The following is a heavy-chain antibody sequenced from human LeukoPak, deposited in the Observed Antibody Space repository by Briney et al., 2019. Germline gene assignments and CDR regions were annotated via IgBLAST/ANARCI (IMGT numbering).Heavy chain of an antibody. V-gene: IGHV1-69*04. CDR1: GGTFSSYA. D-gene: IGHD4-17*01. CDR2: IIPILGIA. Sequence: GASVKVSCKASGGTFSSYAISWVRQAPGQGLEWMGRIIPILGIANYAQKFQGRVTITTDESTSTAYMELSSLRSEDTAVYYCARIPHGDPFDYWGQGTLVTVSS. CDR3: ARIPHGDPFDY. J-gene: IGHJ4*02.